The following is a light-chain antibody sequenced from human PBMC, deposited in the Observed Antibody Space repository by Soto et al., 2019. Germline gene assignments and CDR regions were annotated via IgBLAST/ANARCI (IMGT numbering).Light chain of an antibody. Sequence: QSALTQPPSASGSPGQSVTISCTGTSSDVGIYNYVSWYQQHPGKAPKLMIYEVSKRPSGVPHRFSGSKSGNTASLTVSGLQTEDEADYYCSSYAGTNNPYVFGTGTKLTVL. V-gene: IGLV2-8*01. J-gene: IGLJ1*01. CDR2: EVS. CDR1: SSDVGIYNY. CDR3: SSYAGTNNPYV.